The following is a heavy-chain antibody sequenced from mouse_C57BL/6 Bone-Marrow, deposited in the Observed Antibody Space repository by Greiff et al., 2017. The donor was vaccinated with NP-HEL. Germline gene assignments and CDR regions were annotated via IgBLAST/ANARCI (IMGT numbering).Heavy chain of an antibody. D-gene: IGHD2-2*01. J-gene: IGHJ1*03. CDR3: ARLYYGYDEDYWYFDV. Sequence: LVESGASVKISCKASGYTFTDYYMNWVKQSHGKSLEWIGDINPNNGGTSYNQKFKGKATLTVDKSSSTAYMELRSLTSEDSAVYYCARLYYGYDEDYWYFDVWGTGTTVTVSS. V-gene: IGHV1-26*01. CDR2: INPNNGGT. CDR1: GYTFTDYY.